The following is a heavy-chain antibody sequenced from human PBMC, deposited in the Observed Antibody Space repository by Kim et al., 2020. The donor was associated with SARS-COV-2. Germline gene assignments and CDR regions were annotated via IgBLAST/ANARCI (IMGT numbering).Heavy chain of an antibody. J-gene: IGHJ6*02. Sequence: ASVKVSCKASGYTFTSYGISWVRQAPGQGLEWMGWISAYNGNTNYAQKLQGRVTMTTDTSTSTAYMELRSLRSDDTAVYYCARDEFRAPMDPPPLWEETAYYYGMDVWGQGTTVTVSS. CDR1: GYTFTSYG. CDR3: ARDEFRAPMDPPPLWEETAYYYGMDV. D-gene: IGHD1-26*01. CDR2: ISAYNGNT. V-gene: IGHV1-18*01.